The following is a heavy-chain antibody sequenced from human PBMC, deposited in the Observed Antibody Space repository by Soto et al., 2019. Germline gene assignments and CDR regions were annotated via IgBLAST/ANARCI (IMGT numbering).Heavy chain of an antibody. CDR2: IYYSGST. D-gene: IGHD3-10*01. V-gene: IGHV4-39*02. Sequence: PSETLSLTCTFSGGSISSSSYYWGWIRQPPGKGLEWIGSIYYSGSTYYNPSLKSRVTISVDMSKNQFSLKLSSVTAADTAVYYCAREYGSGSYWGYHMDVWGKGTTVTVSS. CDR3: AREYGSGSYWGYHMDV. CDR1: GGSISSSSYY. J-gene: IGHJ6*03.